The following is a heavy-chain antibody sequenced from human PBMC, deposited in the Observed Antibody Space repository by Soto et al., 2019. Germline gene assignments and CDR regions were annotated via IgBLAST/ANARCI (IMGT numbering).Heavy chain of an antibody. CDR3: ARGDGYTLEY. V-gene: IGHV1-18*01. J-gene: IGHJ4*02. CDR1: GYTFINYG. CDR2: INAYIAKT. Sequence: QVQLVQSGGEVKKPGASVKVSCKASGYTFINYGITWVRQAPGQGLEWLAWINAYIAKTDNAQKVQGRVTMTADTSTGTTYLELRSLTADYSAVDYCARGDGYTLEYWGQGPVVTVSS. D-gene: IGHD5-18*01.